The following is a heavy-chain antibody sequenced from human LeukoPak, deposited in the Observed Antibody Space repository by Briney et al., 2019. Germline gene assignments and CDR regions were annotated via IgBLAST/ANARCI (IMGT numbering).Heavy chain of an antibody. J-gene: IGHJ5*02. CDR2: INHSGST. Sequence: SETLSLTCAVYGGSFSGYYWSWIRQPPGKGLEWIGEINHSGSTNYNPSLRSRVTISVDTSKNQFSPKLSSVTAADTAVYYCARPTGTTGYNWFDPWGQGTLVTVSS. V-gene: IGHV4-34*01. CDR3: ARPTGTTGYNWFDP. D-gene: IGHD1-1*01. CDR1: GGSFSGYY.